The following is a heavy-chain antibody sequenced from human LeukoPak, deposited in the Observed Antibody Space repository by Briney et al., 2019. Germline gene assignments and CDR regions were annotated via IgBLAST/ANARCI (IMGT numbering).Heavy chain of an antibody. CDR2: IKPDGSDR. Sequence: GGSLRLSCAASGFTFSNYWMTWVRQSPGRGLEWVAIIKPDGSDRYSVDSEKGRFTVSRDNAKNSLYLQMSSLRAEDTAVYYCARGGHRQKEFWGQGTLVTVSS. CDR1: GFTFSNYW. CDR3: ARGGHRQKEF. J-gene: IGHJ4*02. D-gene: IGHD3-10*01. V-gene: IGHV3-7*01.